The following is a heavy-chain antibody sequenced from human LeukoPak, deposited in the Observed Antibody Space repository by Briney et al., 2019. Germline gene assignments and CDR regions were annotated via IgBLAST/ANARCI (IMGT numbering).Heavy chain of an antibody. CDR3: AKGGQGDGYSADEAFDI. V-gene: IGHV6-1*01. CDR2: TYYRSKWYN. CDR1: GDIVSSNSS. Sequence: SQTLSLTCAISGDIVSSNSSWNWIRPSPSRGLEWLGRTYYRSKWYNDYVVSVKSRININPDTSKNQFSLQLNSVTPEDTAVYYCAKGGQGDGYSADEAFDIWGQGTMVTVS. J-gene: IGHJ3*02. D-gene: IGHD5-18*01.